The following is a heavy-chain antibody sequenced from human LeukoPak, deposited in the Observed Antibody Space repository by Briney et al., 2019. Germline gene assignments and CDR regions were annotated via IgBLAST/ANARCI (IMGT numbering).Heavy chain of an antibody. J-gene: IGHJ4*02. Sequence: GGSLRLSCAASGFTFSNACMSWVRQAPGKGLEWVGRIKSKTDGGSTDYAAPVKGRFNISRDDSKNTLYLKMTSLKTEATAVYYCTTDDEYYYDSSGYYFYSFGYWGQGTLVTVSS. CDR3: TTDDEYYYDSSGYYFYSFGY. V-gene: IGHV3-15*01. CDR1: GFTFSNAC. CDR2: IKSKTDGGST. D-gene: IGHD3-22*01.